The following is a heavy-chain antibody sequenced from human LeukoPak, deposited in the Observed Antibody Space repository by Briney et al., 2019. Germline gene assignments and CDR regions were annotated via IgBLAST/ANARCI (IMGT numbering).Heavy chain of an antibody. CDR3: ARRSKDAFDI. Sequence: PSETLSLTCAVYGGSFSSYYWSWIRQPPGKGLEWIGEINHSGSTNYNPSLKSRVTISVDTSKNQFSLKLSSVTAADTAVYYCARRSKDAFDIWGQGTMVTVSS. CDR2: INHSGST. V-gene: IGHV4-34*01. CDR1: GGSFSSYY. J-gene: IGHJ3*02.